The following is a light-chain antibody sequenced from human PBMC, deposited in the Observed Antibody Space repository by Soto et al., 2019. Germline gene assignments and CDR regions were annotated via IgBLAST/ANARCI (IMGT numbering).Light chain of an antibody. CDR3: CSYASSSTLV. Sequence: QSALTQPASVSGSPGQSITIPCTGTSSDVGLYDLVSWYQHHPGKAPKIVIYEGSKRPSGVSNRFSGSKSGNTASLTISGLQAEDEADYYCCSYASSSTLVFGGGTKVTVL. CDR1: SSDVGLYDL. V-gene: IGLV2-23*01. CDR2: EGS. J-gene: IGLJ2*01.